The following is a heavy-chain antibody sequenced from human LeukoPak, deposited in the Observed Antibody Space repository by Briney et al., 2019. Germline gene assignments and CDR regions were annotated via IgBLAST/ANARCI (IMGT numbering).Heavy chain of an antibody. CDR3: AKDPNGDYVGAFDS. CDR1: ALRFSRFA. J-gene: IGHJ3*02. CDR2: IHGSGETT. Sequence: GGSLRLSCAASALRFSRFAMTWVRQVPGKGLEWVSGIHGSGETTYYADSVKGRFTISRDNSREMLYLQMNSLRVEDTAVYYCAKDPNGDYVGAFDSWGQGTMVT. V-gene: IGHV3-23*01. D-gene: IGHD4-17*01.